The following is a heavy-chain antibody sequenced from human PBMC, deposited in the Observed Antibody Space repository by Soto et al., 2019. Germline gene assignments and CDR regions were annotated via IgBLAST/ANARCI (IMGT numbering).Heavy chain of an antibody. V-gene: IGHV3-30*18. D-gene: IGHD6-13*01. CDR1: GFTFSSYG. CDR2: ISYDGSNK. J-gene: IGHJ4*02. Sequence: QVQLVESGGGVVQPGRSLRLSCAASGFTFSSYGMHWVRQAPGKGLEWVAVISYDGSNKYYADSVKGRFTISRDNSKNTLYLQMNSLRAEDTAVYYCAKAAAEPYWGQGTLVTVSS. CDR3: AKAAAEPY.